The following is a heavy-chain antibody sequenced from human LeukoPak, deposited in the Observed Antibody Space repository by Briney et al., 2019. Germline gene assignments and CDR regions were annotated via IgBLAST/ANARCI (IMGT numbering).Heavy chain of an antibody. J-gene: IGHJ6*02. CDR1: GFAFSSYS. Sequence: GGSLRLSCAASGFAFSSYSMNWVRQAPGKGLEWVSYISSSSSSIYYADSVKGRFTISRDNAKNSLYLQMNSLRAEDTAVYYCARVPTYYYGSGSYHYYYYYGMDVWGQGTTVTVSS. CDR2: ISSSSSSI. V-gene: IGHV3-48*04. CDR3: ARVPTYYYGSGSYHYYYYYGMDV. D-gene: IGHD3-10*01.